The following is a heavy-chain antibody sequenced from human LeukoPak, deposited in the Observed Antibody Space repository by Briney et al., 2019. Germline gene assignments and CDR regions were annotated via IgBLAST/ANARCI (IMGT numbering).Heavy chain of an antibody. CDR2: FKSNTDGGTT. Sequence: PGGSLRPSCAASGFTFSTAWMSWVRQAPGKGLEWVGRFKSNTDGGTTDYAAPVKGRFTISGDDSKNMLYLQMNSLKTEDTAVYYCTTSSVYYGEGHWGQGTLVTVSS. CDR3: TTSSVYYGEGH. D-gene: IGHD4-17*01. J-gene: IGHJ4*02. V-gene: IGHV3-15*01. CDR1: GFTFSTAW.